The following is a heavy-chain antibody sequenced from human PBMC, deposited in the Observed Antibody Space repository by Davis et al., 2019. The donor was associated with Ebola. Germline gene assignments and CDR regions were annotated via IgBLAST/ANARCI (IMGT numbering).Heavy chain of an antibody. V-gene: IGHV1-69*13. D-gene: IGHD3-10*01. CDR2: IIPIFGTA. J-gene: IGHJ6*02. CDR3: ATDPSGYGMDV. CDR1: GGTFSSYA. Sequence: AASVKVSCKASGGTFSSYAISWVRQAPGQGLEWKGGIIPIFGTANYAQKFQGRVTITADESTSTAYMELSSLRSEDTAVYYCATDPSGYGMDVWGQGTTVTASS.